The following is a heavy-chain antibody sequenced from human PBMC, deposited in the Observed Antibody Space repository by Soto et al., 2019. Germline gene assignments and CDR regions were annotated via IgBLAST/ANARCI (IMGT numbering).Heavy chain of an antibody. Sequence: ASVKVSCKAPGYTFTNYYMHWVRQAPGQGLGWMGMINPSGGSTTYAQKFKGRVTMTRDTSTNTVYMELSSLRPEDTAVFYCARGRGYYDSSGYSYYFDQWGQGTLVTVSS. CDR2: INPSGGST. V-gene: IGHV1-46*01. D-gene: IGHD3-22*01. CDR1: GYTFTNYY. CDR3: ARGRGYYDSSGYSYYFDQ. J-gene: IGHJ4*02.